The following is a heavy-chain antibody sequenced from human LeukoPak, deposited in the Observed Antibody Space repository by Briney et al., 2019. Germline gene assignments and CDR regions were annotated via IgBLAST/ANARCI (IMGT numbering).Heavy chain of an antibody. V-gene: IGHV3-30*18. CDR3: AKHSTHYYDSSGYRAREGGPDDY. Sequence: GGSLRLSCAASGFTFSSYGMHWVRQAPGKGLEWVAVISYDGSNKYYADSVKGRFTISRDNSKNTLYLQMNSLRAEDTAVYYCAKHSTHYYDSSGYRAREGGPDDYWGQGTLVTVSS. J-gene: IGHJ4*02. D-gene: IGHD3-22*01. CDR2: ISYDGSNK. CDR1: GFTFSSYG.